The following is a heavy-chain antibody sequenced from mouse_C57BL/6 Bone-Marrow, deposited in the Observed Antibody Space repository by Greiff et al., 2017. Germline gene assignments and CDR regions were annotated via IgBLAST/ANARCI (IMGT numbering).Heavy chain of an antibody. CDR1: GFTFNTYA. Sequence: EVKVVESGGGLVQPKGSLKLSCAASGFTFNTYAMHWVRQAPGKGLEWVARIRSKSSNYATYYADSVKDRFTISRDDSQSMLYLQMNNLKTEDTAMYYCVRGNIYYYGSSPWFAYWGQGTLVTVSA. CDR3: VRGNIYYYGSSPWFAY. V-gene: IGHV10-3*01. CDR2: IRSKSSNYAT. D-gene: IGHD1-1*01. J-gene: IGHJ3*01.